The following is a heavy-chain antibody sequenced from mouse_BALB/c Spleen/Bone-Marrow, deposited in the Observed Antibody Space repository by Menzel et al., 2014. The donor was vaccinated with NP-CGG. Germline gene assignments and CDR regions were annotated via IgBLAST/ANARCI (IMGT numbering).Heavy chain of an antibody. V-gene: IGHV14-3*02. CDR2: IDPANGNT. CDR1: GFNIRDTY. D-gene: IGHD1-2*01. CDR3: ASATTATFYAMDY. Sequence: VQLQHPGAELVKPGASVKLSCTVSGFNIRDTYMHWVKQRPEQGLEWNGRIDPANGNTKYDPKFQGKATITADTSSNTAYLQLSSLTSEDTAVYYCASATTATFYAMDYWGQGTSVTVSS. J-gene: IGHJ4*01.